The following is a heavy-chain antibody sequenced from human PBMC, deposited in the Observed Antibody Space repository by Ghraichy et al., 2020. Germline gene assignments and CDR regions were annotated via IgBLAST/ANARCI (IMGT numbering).Heavy chain of an antibody. Sequence: GGSLRLSCAASDFTVSSNYMNWVRQAPGRGLEWVSVLYGGGATYYADSVKGRFVISRDESKNNLYLQMNSLRVEDTAVYYCARDVGSSAYYGLDVWGQGTTVIVSS. V-gene: IGHV3-53*01. D-gene: IGHD2-2*01. J-gene: IGHJ6*02. CDR2: LYGGGAT. CDR3: ARDVGSSAYYGLDV. CDR1: DFTVSSNY.